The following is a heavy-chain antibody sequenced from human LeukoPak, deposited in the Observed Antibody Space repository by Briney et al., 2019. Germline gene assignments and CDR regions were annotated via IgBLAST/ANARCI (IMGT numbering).Heavy chain of an antibody. V-gene: IGHV3-53*01. J-gene: IGHJ4*02. D-gene: IGHD3-16*01. CDR3: AREFGGLRGNF. CDR2: IYSGGST. Sequence: GGSLRLSCAASGFTVSSNYMSWVRQAPGKGLEWVSVIYSGGSTYYADSVKGRFTISRDNAKNSLYLQMNSLRAEDTAVYYCAREFGGLRGNFWGQGTLVTVSS. CDR1: GFTVSSNY.